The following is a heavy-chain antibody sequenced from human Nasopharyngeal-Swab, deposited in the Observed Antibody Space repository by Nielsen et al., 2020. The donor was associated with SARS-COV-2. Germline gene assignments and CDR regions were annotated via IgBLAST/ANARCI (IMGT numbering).Heavy chain of an antibody. CDR2: INHDGSQK. Sequence: GESLKISCLASDFTFRPYWMSWFRQAPGKGLEWVANINHDGSQKYYVDSVKGRFTISRDNSKNSIYLQMDRLRVEDTAAYYCARESSAADYWGQGTLVTVSS. J-gene: IGHJ1*01. D-gene: IGHD6-13*01. CDR1: DFTFRPYW. V-gene: IGHV3-7*01. CDR3: ARESSAADY.